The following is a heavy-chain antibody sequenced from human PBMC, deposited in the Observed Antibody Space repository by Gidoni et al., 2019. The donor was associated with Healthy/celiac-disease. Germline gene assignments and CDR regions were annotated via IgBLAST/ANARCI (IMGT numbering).Heavy chain of an antibody. V-gene: IGHV3-21*01. D-gene: IGHD6-19*01. CDR2: ISSSSSYI. CDR3: ARDYYSSGWYPSDY. CDR1: GFTFSSYS. J-gene: IGHJ4*02. Sequence: EVQLVESGGGLVKPGGSLRLSCAASGFTFSSYSMNWVRQAPGKGLECVSSISSSSSYIYYADSVKGRFTISRDNAKNSLYLQMNSLRAEDTAVYYCARDYYSSGWYPSDYWGQGTLVTVSS.